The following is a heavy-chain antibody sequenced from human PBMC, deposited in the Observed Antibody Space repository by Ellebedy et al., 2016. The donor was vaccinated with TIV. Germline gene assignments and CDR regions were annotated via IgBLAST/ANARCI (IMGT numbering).Heavy chain of an antibody. CDR3: ARDGEGIAVAAKERYYYYYYGMDV. CDR1: GFTFSTYN. D-gene: IGHD6-19*01. CDR2: INSGSSTI. J-gene: IGHJ6*02. V-gene: IGHV3-48*04. Sequence: GGSLRLSCAASGFTFSTYNMNWVRQAPGKGLEWVSYINSGSSTIYYADSLKGRFTISRDNAKNSLYLQMNSLRAEDTAVYYCARDGEGIAVAAKERYYYYYYGMDVWGQGTTVTVSS.